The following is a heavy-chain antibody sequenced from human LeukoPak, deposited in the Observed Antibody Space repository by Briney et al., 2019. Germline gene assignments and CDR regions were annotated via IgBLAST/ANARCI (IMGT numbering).Heavy chain of an antibody. CDR3: ARDPAITMVRGPLDY. D-gene: IGHD3-10*01. V-gene: IGHV3-21*01. CDR1: GFTFSGYS. Sequence: GGSLRLSCAASGFTFSGYSMNWVRQAPGKGLEWVSSISRSSTYIYYADSVKGRFTISRDNAKNSLYLQMNSLRAEDTAVYYCARDPAITMVRGPLDYWGQGTLVTVSS. J-gene: IGHJ4*02. CDR2: ISRSSTYI.